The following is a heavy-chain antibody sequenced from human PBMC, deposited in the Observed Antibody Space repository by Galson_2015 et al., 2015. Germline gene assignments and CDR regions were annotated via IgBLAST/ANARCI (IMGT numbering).Heavy chain of an antibody. CDR2: IWYDGSNK. CDR3: ARDTGGDYYFDY. Sequence: SLRLSCAASGFTFSSYGMHWVRQAPGKGLEWVAVIWYDGSNKYYADSVKGRFTISRDNSKNTLYLQMNSLRAEDTAVYYCARDTGGDYYFDYWGQGTLVTVSS. J-gene: IGHJ4*02. D-gene: IGHD2-21*02. CDR1: GFTFSSYG. V-gene: IGHV3-33*01.